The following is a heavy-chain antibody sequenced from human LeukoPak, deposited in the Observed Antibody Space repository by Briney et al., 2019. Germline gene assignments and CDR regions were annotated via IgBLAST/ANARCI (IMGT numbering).Heavy chain of an antibody. D-gene: IGHD2-21*02. J-gene: IGHJ4*02. V-gene: IGHV3-74*01. CDR3: ARDGCGGDCYSYIDY. CDR2: IKGDGSET. CDR1: GFSLSSYW. Sequence: SGGSLRLSCVASGFSLSSYWMHWVRQAPGSGPVWVSRIKGDGSETSYADYVKGRFTISRDNAKNTMYLQMNSLGVEDTAVYYCARDGCGGDCYSYIDYWGQGTLVTVSS.